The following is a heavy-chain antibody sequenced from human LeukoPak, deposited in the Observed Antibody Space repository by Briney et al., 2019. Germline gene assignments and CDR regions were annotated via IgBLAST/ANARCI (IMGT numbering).Heavy chain of an antibody. CDR3: ARFRAETTRFDY. D-gene: IGHD1/OR15-1a*01. Sequence: QPGGSLRLSCAASGFTFRNYAMYWVRQAPGRGLEWAAVVSFDGNTTFYSDSVKGRFAISRDNSKNTLYLEMNSLRPEDTAVYYCARFRAETTRFDYWGQGTLVTVSS. CDR2: VSFDGNTT. V-gene: IGHV3-30*09. J-gene: IGHJ4*02. CDR1: GFTFRNYA.